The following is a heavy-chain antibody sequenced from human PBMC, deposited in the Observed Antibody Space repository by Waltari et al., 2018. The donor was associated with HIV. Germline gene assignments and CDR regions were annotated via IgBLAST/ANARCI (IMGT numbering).Heavy chain of an antibody. CDR2: IDWSSRKI. J-gene: IGHJ4*02. CDR1: GFPYQAFA. D-gene: IGHD5-12*01. V-gene: IGHV3-9*01. CDR3: AKATERWLEPKFFDL. Sequence: EGQLVELGGGLVQPGWSLRPSGAASGFPYQAFAVLWVRQDPGRSLEWVSGIDWSSRKIKYADSVKGRFTISRENANNSLYLHMTSLRTDDTAFYYCAKATERWLEPKFFDLWGQGTLVTVSS.